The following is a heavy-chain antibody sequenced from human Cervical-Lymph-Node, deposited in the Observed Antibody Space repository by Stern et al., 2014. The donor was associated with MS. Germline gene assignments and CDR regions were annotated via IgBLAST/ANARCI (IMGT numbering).Heavy chain of an antibody. Sequence: VQLVQSGSEVKKPGSSVRVSFKASGGTFSSSGISWVRQAPGPGLEWMGRIIPILSITNYAQNVQGRVTITADKSTSTAYMELSSLRSEDTAVYYCATLGVTTGDFDPWGQGTLVTVSS. J-gene: IGHJ5*02. CDR3: ATLGVTTGDFDP. CDR1: GGTFSSSG. V-gene: IGHV1-69*04. CDR2: IIPILSIT. D-gene: IGHD4-17*01.